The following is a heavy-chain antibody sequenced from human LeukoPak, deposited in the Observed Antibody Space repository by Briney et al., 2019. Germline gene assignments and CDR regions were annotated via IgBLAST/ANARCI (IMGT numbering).Heavy chain of an antibody. J-gene: IGHJ4*02. Sequence: SETLSLTCTVSGGSISSYYWSWIRQPPGKGLEWIGYIYYSGSTNYNPSLKSRVSMSVDTSKNQFSLTLRSVTAADTAIYYCARAGYTSTWTFDYWGQGILVTVSS. CDR1: GGSISSYY. CDR3: ARAGYTSTWTFDY. D-gene: IGHD6-13*01. V-gene: IGHV4-59*12. CDR2: IYYSGST.